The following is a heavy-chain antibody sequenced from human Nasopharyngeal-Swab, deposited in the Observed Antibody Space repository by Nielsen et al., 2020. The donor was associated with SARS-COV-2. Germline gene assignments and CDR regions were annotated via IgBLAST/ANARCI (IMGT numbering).Heavy chain of an antibody. CDR2: ISSSSSYI. J-gene: IGHJ4*02. CDR1: GFTFSSYS. CDR3: ARDVGLWFGEINTIDY. D-gene: IGHD3-10*01. V-gene: IGHV3-21*01. Sequence: GEALKISCAASGFTFSSYSMNWVRQAPGKGLEWVSSISSSSSYIYYADSVKGRFTISRDNAKKSLYLQMNSLRAEDTAVYYCARDVGLWFGEINTIDYWGQGTLVTVSS.